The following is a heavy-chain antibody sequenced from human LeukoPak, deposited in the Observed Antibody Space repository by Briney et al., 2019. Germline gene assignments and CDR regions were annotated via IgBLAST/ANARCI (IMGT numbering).Heavy chain of an antibody. CDR2: TSYSGST. J-gene: IGHJ4*02. CDR3: ARVRRILTGYYYFDY. Sequence: SETLSLTCTVSADSISSGGFYWSWIRQHPGKGLEWIGYTSYSGSTYYKPSLNSRITISVDTSKNQFSLRLSSVTAADTAVYYCARVRRILTGYYYFDYWGQGTLVTVSS. D-gene: IGHD3-9*01. CDR1: ADSISSGGFY. V-gene: IGHV4-31*03.